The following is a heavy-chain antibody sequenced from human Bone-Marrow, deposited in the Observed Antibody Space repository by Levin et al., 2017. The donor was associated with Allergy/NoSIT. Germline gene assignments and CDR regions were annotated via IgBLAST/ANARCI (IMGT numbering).Heavy chain of an antibody. CDR2: ISYDGSVK. CDR3: SVTMHN. J-gene: IGHJ4*02. D-gene: IGHD2-21*02. Sequence: GGSLRLSCAASGFSFSNYSMHWVRQAPGKGLEWVALISYDGSVKYYADLVKGRFTISRDNSKNALYLQMDSLRTEDTAVYYCSVTMHNWGQGTLVTVSS. CDR1: GFSFSNYS. V-gene: IGHV3-30*04.